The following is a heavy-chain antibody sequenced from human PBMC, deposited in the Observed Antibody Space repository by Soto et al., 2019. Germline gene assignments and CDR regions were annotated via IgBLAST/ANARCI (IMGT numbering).Heavy chain of an antibody. J-gene: IGHJ4*02. Sequence: TLSRTCTVSGGSISSGGYYWSWIRQHPGKGLVWIGYIYYSGSTHYNPSLKSRVTISVDTSKNQFSLKLSSVTAADTAVYYCARDNVATGVDYWGQGTLVTVSS. D-gene: IGHD5-12*01. V-gene: IGHV4-31*03. CDR2: IYYSGST. CDR3: ARDNVATGVDY. CDR1: GGSISSGGYY.